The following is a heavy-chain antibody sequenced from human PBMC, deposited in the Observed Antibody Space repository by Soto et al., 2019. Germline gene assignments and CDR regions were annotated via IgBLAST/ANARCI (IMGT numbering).Heavy chain of an antibody. CDR2: IYYSGST. Sequence: PSETLSLTCTVSGGSISSYYWSXIRQPPGKGLEWIGYIYYSGSTNYSPSLKSRVTISVDTSKNQFSLKLSSVTAADTAVYYCARHRDIVVVPAVRGWFDPWGQGTLVTVSS. CDR1: GGSISSYY. CDR3: ARHRDIVVVPAVRGWFDP. D-gene: IGHD2-2*01. J-gene: IGHJ5*02. V-gene: IGHV4-59*08.